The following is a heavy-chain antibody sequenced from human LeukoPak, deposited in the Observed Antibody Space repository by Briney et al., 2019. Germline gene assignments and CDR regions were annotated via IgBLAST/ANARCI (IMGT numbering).Heavy chain of an antibody. J-gene: IGHJ5*02. CDR3: ARGDYYDGGGRNWFDP. CDR2: IHTSGTT. CDR1: GDSMYSHY. D-gene: IGHD3-3*01. Sequence: PSETLSLTCSVSGDSMYSHYWSFIRQAAGTGLEWIGRIHTSGTTYYNPSLKSRVTLSIDTSMNKFSLRLTSVTAADTAVYYCARGDYYDGGGRNWFDPWGQGTLVTVSP. V-gene: IGHV4-4*07.